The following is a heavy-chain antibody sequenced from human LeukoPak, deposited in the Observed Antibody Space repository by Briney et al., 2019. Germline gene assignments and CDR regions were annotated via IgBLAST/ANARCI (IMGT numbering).Heavy chain of an antibody. Sequence: ASVKVSCKASGYTFTGYYMHWVRQAPGQGLEWMGWINPNSGGTNYAQKFQGRVTMTRDTSIGTAYMELSRLRSDDTAVYYCARNLDCSGGSCYSFALQLFDYWGQGTLVTVSS. V-gene: IGHV1-2*02. D-gene: IGHD2-15*01. J-gene: IGHJ4*02. CDR3: ARNLDCSGGSCYSFALQLFDY. CDR2: INPNSGGT. CDR1: GYTFTGYY.